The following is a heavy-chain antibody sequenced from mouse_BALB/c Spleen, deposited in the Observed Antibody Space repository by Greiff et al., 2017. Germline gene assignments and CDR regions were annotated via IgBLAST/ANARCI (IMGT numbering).Heavy chain of an antibody. CDR2: INPYNGDT. V-gene: IGHV1-37*01. CDR1: GYSFTGYF. D-gene: IGHD1-1*01. Sequence: EVQLQQSGAELVRPGVSVKISCKGSGYSFTGYFMNWVKQSHGKSLEWIGRINPYNGDTFYNQKFKGKATLTVDKSSSTAHMELLSLTSEDSAVYYCGREGYGSRNYAMDYWGQGTSVTVSS. J-gene: IGHJ4*01. CDR3: GREGYGSRNYAMDY.